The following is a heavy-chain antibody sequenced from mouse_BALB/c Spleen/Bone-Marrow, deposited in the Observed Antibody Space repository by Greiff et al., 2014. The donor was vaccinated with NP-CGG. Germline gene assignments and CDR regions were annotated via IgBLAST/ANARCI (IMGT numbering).Heavy chain of an antibody. CDR2: IDPANGNT. D-gene: IGHD2-4*01. V-gene: IGHV14-3*02. J-gene: IGHJ2*01. Sequence: VHVKQSGAELVKPGASVKLSCTASGFNIKDTYMHWVKQRPEQGLEWIGRIDPANGNTKYDPKFQGKATITADTSSNTAYLQLSSLTSEDTAVYYCALYYDYDVGYRGQGTTLTVSS. CDR1: GFNIKDTY. CDR3: ALYYDYDVGY.